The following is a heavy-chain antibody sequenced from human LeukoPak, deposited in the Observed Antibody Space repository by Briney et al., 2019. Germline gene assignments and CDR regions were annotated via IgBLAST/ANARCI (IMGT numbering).Heavy chain of an antibody. CDR2: IYYSGST. CDR1: GGSISSSSYY. J-gene: IGHJ3*02. D-gene: IGHD3-3*01. Sequence: SETLSLTCTVSGGSISSSSYYWGWIRQPPGKGLEWIGSIYYSGSTYYNPSLKSRVTISVDTSKNQFSLKLSSVTAADTAVYYCARQGSPGTIFGVVTPSDAFDIWGQGTMVTVSS. V-gene: IGHV4-39*01. CDR3: ARQGSPGTIFGVVTPSDAFDI.